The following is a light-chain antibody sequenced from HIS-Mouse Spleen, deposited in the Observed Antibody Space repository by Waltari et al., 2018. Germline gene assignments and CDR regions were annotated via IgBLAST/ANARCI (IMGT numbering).Light chain of an antibody. CDR3: QQYYSTLWT. V-gene: IGKV4-1*01. CDR2: WAS. CDR1: QSVLYSSNNKNY. Sequence: DIVMTQSPDSLAVSLGERATINCKSSQSVLYSSNNKNYLAWYQQKPGQPPKLLIYWASTRESGVPDRFSGSGSGTDFTLTISSQQAEDVAVYYCQQYYSTLWTFGQGTKVEIK. J-gene: IGKJ1*01.